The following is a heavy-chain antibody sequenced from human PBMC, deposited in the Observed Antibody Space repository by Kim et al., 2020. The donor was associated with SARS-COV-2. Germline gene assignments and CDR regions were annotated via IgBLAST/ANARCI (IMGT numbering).Heavy chain of an antibody. Sequence: SVKVSCKASGGTFSSYAISWVRQAPGQGLEWMGGIIPIFGTANYAQKFQGRVTITADESTSTAYMELSSLRSEDTAVYYCARGYYDSSGYYLGEYYFDYWGQGTLVTVSS. J-gene: IGHJ4*02. CDR2: IIPIFGTA. CDR1: GGTFSSYA. CDR3: ARGYYDSSGYYLGEYYFDY. V-gene: IGHV1-69*13. D-gene: IGHD3-22*01.